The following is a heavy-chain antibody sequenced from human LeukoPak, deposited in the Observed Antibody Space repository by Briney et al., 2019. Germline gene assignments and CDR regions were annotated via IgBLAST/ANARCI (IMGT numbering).Heavy chain of an antibody. J-gene: IGHJ4*02. CDR1: GFTFSSYG. CDR3: ARTYCSSTSCSPSDY. CDR2: ISGSGTST. Sequence: GGSLRLSCAASGFTFSSYGMNWVRQAPGKGLEWLSGISGSGTSTYYADSVKGRFTISRDNSKNTLYLQMNSLRAEDTAVYYCARTYCSSTSCSPSDYWGQGTLVTVSS. D-gene: IGHD2-2*01. V-gene: IGHV3-23*01.